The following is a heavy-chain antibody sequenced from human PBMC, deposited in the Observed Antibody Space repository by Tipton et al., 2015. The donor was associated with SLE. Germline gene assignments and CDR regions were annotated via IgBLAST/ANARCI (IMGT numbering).Heavy chain of an antibody. CDR3: ARAVGVGPTPPFFDY. D-gene: IGHD1-26*01. J-gene: IGHJ4*02. Sequence: TLSLTCTVSGGSISSDTYYWSWIRQPAGKGLEWIGHIQSSGSTNYNPSLKSRFIISIDTSKNEFSLKVTSVAAPDSAVYYCARAVGVGPTPPFFDYWGQGTRVAVSS. CDR1: GGSISSDTYY. V-gene: IGHV4-61*09. CDR2: IQSSGST.